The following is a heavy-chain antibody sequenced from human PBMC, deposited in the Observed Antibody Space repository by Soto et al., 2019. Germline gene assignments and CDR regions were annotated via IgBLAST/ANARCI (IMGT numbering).Heavy chain of an antibody. V-gene: IGHV3-30*09. Sequence: QVQLVESGGGVVQPGRSLRLSCAASGFTFSGYPMHWVRQPPGKGLEWVAVISYDGSNKYYADSVKGRFAITRDDSKNVLYLQMDSRGYEDAAVYDWARSFDGSVTANKYSYHYGMDVWGRGTTVTVSS. CDR3: ARSFDGSVTANKYSYHYGMDV. CDR2: ISYDGSNK. J-gene: IGHJ6*02. D-gene: IGHD2-21*02. CDR1: GFTFSGYP.